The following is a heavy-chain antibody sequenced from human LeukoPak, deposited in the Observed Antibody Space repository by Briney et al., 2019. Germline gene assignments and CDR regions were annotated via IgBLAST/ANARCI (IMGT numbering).Heavy chain of an antibody. CDR3: ARGRLVVDTAMVTASNWFDP. CDR1: GVSISSSNSY. V-gene: IGHV4-39*07. CDR2: IYHSGST. J-gene: IGHJ5*02. D-gene: IGHD5-18*01. Sequence: SETLSLTCTVSGVSISSSNSYWGWIRQPPGKGLEWIGSIYHSGSTYYNPSLKSRVTISVDTSKNQFSLKLSSVTAADTAVYYCARGRLVVDTAMVTASNWFDPWGQGTLVTVSS.